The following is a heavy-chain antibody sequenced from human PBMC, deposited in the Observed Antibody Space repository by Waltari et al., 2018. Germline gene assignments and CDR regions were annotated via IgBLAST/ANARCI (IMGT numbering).Heavy chain of an antibody. J-gene: IGHJ4*02. CDR3: ARVYWPRGFDY. CDR1: GFNFSSYW. D-gene: IGHD2-8*02. V-gene: IGHV3-7*01. Sequence: EVRLVESGGGLVQPGGSLRLSCAASGFNFSSYWMSWVRQAPGKGLEWVAKKKQEGREKYYVDCVEGRFTVSRDNAKNSLYLQMNSLRAEDTAVYYCARVYWPRGFDYWGQGTLVTVSS. CDR2: KKQEGREK.